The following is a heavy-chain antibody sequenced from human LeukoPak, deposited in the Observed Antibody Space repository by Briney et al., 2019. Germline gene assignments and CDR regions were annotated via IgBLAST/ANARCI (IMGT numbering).Heavy chain of an antibody. Sequence: TGGSLRLSCAAPGFTFSSYSMNWVRQAPGKGLEWVSYISSSSSMIYYADSVKGRFTISRDNAKNSLYLQMKSLRDEDTAIYYCARDYGDLPARVPYFDYWGQGTLVTVSS. D-gene: IGHD4-17*01. V-gene: IGHV3-48*02. CDR1: GFTFSSYS. CDR2: ISSSSSMI. J-gene: IGHJ4*02. CDR3: ARDYGDLPARVPYFDY.